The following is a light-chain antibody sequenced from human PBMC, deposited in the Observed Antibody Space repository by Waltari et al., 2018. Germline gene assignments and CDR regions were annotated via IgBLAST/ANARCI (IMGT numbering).Light chain of an antibody. J-gene: IGKJ1*01. V-gene: IGKV1-5*03. CDR2: KAS. CDR3: QQYYNYSWT. Sequence: DIQMTQSPSTLSASVGYRVTITCRASQTVDKWLAWYQQKPGKVPKVLISKASSLESGVPSRFSGSGSGTDFTLSISSLQLDDFATYYCQQYYNYSWTFGQGTKVDIK. CDR1: QTVDKW.